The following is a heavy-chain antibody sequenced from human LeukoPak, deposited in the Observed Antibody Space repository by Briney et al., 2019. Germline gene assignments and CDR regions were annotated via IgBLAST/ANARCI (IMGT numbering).Heavy chain of an antibody. CDR2: IYNDGST. J-gene: IGHJ4*02. D-gene: IGHD6-13*01. Sequence: ASETLSLTCTVSGGSISSYYWSWTRQPPGKGLEWIGYIYNDGSTNYSPSLRSRVAISVDTTKNQVSLKLTSLTAADTAVYYCAGDRYSSIWSYYWGQGTLVTVSS. CDR1: GGSISSYY. CDR3: AGDRYSSIWSYY. V-gene: IGHV4-59*03.